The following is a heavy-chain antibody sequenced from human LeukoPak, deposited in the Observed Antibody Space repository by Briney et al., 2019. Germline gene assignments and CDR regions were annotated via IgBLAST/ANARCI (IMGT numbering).Heavy chain of an antibody. CDR2: INHSGST. Sequence: PSETLSLTCAVYGGSFSGYYWSWIRQPPGKGLEWIGEINHSGSTNYNPSLKSRVTISVDTSKNQFSLKLSSVTAADTAVYYCARSKYYYDSSGYYSLPPDYYYYYGIDVWGQGTTVTVSS. V-gene: IGHV4-34*01. D-gene: IGHD3-22*01. J-gene: IGHJ6*02. CDR1: GGSFSGYY. CDR3: ARSKYYYDSSGYYSLPPDYYYYYGIDV.